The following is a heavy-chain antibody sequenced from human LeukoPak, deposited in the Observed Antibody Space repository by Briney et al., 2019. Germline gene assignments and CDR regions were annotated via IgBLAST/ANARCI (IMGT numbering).Heavy chain of an antibody. CDR1: GGSFSGYY. D-gene: IGHD3-10*01. CDR3: ARVGGLMALYYYYGLDV. J-gene: IGHJ6*02. CDR2: INHSGGT. V-gene: IGHV4-34*01. Sequence: KPSETLSLTCAVYGGSFSGYYWSWIRQPPGKGLEWIGEINHSGGTNYNPSLKSRVTMSVDTSKNQFSLNLSSVTAADTAVYYCARVGGLMALYYYYGLDVWSQGTTVTVSS.